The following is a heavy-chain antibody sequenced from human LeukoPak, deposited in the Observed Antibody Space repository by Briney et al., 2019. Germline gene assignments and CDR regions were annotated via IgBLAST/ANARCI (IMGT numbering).Heavy chain of an antibody. Sequence: PSVTLSLTCTVSGGSISSYYWNWIRQPPGKGLEWIGYIYYSGSTNYNPSLKSRVTISVDTSKNQFSLKLSSVTAADTAVYYCARGRVRFLYYFDYWGQGTLVTVSS. CDR1: GGSISSYY. J-gene: IGHJ4*02. V-gene: IGHV4-59*01. CDR3: ARGRVRFLYYFDY. CDR2: IYYSGST. D-gene: IGHD3-3*01.